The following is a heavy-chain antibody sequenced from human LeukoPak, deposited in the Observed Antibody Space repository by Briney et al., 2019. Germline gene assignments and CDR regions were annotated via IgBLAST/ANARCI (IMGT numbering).Heavy chain of an antibody. CDR1: GFAFTDYA. V-gene: IGHV3-23*01. D-gene: IGHD6-13*01. J-gene: IGHJ3*02. CDR2: ITDSRCAT. CDR3: AKAYTRIWYAAFDI. Sequence: GGSLRLSCAASGFAFTDYAISWVRQAPGKELEWVSAITDSRCATYYADSVNGRFTISRDNSKNTLYLQMNSLRGDDTAIYYCAKAYTRIWYAAFDIWGQGTMVTISS.